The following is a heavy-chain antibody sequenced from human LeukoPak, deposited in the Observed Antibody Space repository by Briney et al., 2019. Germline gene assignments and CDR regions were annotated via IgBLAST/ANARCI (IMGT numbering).Heavy chain of an antibody. Sequence: PSETLSLTCSVSSDSISSTSGTYFWGWIRQPAGKGVEWIGRINTSGSTNYNPSLKSRVTMSVDTSKNQFSLKVTSVTAADTAVYYCARYRLGWFDPWGQGTLVTVSS. CDR2: INTSGST. CDR1: SDSISSTSGTYF. CDR3: ARYRLGWFDP. D-gene: IGHD1-1*01. J-gene: IGHJ5*02. V-gene: IGHV4-61*02.